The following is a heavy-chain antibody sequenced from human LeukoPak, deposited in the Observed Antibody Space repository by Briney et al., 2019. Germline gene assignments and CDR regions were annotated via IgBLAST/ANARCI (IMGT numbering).Heavy chain of an antibody. D-gene: IGHD6-19*01. V-gene: IGHV5-51*01. Sequence: GGALKISRKSSGYNFTNYWIGWVREVPGKGLEWMGIIYPGDSDTSYSSSFQGQFTISADKSISTAYLQWSSLKASDTAMYYCARELGGSGWLIFDYWGQGTRVTVSS. J-gene: IGHJ4*02. CDR1: GYNFTNYW. CDR2: IYPGDSDT. CDR3: ARELGGSGWLIFDY.